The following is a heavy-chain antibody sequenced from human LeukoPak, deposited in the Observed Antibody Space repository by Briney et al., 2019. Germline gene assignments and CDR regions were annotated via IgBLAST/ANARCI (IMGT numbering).Heavy chain of an antibody. CDR1: GFTVSSNY. CDR2: IYSGGST. J-gene: IGHJ3*02. V-gene: IGHV3-66*02. D-gene: IGHD1-7*01. CDR3: ARGGGYNWNWGYAFDI. Sequence: GGSLRLSCVASGFTVSSNYMSWVRQAPGKGLEWVSVIYSGGSTYYADSVKGRFTISRDNSKNTLYLQMGSLRAEDMAVYYCARGGGYNWNWGYAFDIWGQGTMVTVSS.